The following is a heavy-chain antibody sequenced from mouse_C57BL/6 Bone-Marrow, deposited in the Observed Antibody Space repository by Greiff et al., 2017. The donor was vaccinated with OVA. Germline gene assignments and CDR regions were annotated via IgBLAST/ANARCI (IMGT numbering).Heavy chain of an antibody. CDR2: FYPGSGSI. Sequence: QVHLKQSGAELVKPGASVKLSCKASGYTFTEYTIHWVKQRSGQGLEWIGWFYPGSGSIKYNEKFKDKATLTADKSSSTVYMKLSRLTSEDSAVYFYARHERTGYYFDYWGQGTTLTVSS. V-gene: IGHV1-62-2*01. D-gene: IGHD4-1*01. CDR1: GYTFTEYT. CDR3: ARHERTGYYFDY. J-gene: IGHJ2*01.